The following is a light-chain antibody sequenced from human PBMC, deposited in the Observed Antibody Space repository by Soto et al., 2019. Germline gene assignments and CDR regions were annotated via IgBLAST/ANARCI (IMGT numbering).Light chain of an antibody. J-gene: IGKJ2*01. V-gene: IGKV3-15*01. Sequence: EIVMTQSPATLSVSPGERATLSCRASQSVSSNLAWYQQKPGQAPRLLIYGASTRATGIPARFSGSGSGTEFTLTISSLQSEDFAGYHCQQYNNWPPMYTFGQGTQLEIK. CDR3: QQYNNWPPMYT. CDR1: QSVSSN. CDR2: GAS.